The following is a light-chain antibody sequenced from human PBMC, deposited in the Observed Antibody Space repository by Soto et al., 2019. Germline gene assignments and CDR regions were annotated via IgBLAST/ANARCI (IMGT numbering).Light chain of an antibody. J-gene: IGLJ2*01. CDR3: RAGDSSTVG. V-gene: IGLV3-1*01. Sequence: SYELTQPPSVSVSPGQTASITCSGDKLGDKYACWYQQKPGQSPVLVIYQDSKRPSGIPERFSGSNSGNTATLTISGTQAMEEANYSCRAGDSSTVGFGGGTKLT. CDR2: QDS. CDR1: KLGDKY.